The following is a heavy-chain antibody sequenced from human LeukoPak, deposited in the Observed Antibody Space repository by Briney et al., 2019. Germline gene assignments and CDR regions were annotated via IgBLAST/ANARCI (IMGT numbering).Heavy chain of an antibody. Sequence: GASVKVSCKASGGTFSSYAISWVRQAPGQGLEWTGGIIPIFGTANYAQKFQGRVTITADESTSTAYMELSSLRSEDTAVYYCAREGNYGDYTLGYWGQGTLVTVSS. CDR3: AREGNYGDYTLGY. V-gene: IGHV1-69*01. J-gene: IGHJ4*02. D-gene: IGHD4-17*01. CDR1: GGTFSSYA. CDR2: IIPIFGTA.